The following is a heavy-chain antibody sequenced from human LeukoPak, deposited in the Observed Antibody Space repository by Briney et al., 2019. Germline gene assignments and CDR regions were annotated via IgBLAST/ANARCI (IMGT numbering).Heavy chain of an antibody. CDR3: ANGQNYDFWSGGGDY. J-gene: IGHJ4*02. CDR1: GFTFSSYA. Sequence: GGSLRLSCAASGFTFSSYAISWGRQAPGKGLEWGAVISYDGSNKYYADSVKGRFTISRDNSKNTLYLQMNSLRAEDTAVYYCANGQNYDFWSGGGDYWGQGTLVTVSS. V-gene: IGHV3-30*18. CDR2: ISYDGSNK. D-gene: IGHD3-3*01.